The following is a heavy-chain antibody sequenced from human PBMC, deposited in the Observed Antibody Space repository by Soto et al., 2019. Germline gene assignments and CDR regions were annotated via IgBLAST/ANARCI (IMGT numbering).Heavy chain of an antibody. CDR2: IYYSGTT. D-gene: IGHD1-26*01. Sequence: QVQLQESGPGLVKPSDTLSLTCAVSGYSISSSNWWGWIRQPPGKGLEWIGYIYYSGTTYYNPSLKRRVTLSVDTSKNQFSLKLTSVTAVDTAVYYCARREIQGPIDYWGQGTLVTVSS. CDR3: ARREIQGPIDY. CDR1: GYSISSSNW. V-gene: IGHV4-28*01. J-gene: IGHJ4*02.